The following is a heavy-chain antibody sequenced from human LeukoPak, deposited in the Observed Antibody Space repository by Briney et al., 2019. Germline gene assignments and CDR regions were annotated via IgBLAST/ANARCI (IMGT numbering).Heavy chain of an antibody. J-gene: IGHJ4*02. Sequence: SETLSLTCTVSGGSISSSSYYWGWIRQHPGKGLEWIGSIYYSGSTYYNPSLKSRVTISVDTSKNQFSLKLSSVTAADTAVYYCARERNDFWSGYPFDYWGQGTLVTVSS. CDR2: IYYSGST. V-gene: IGHV4-39*07. CDR1: GGSISSSSYY. CDR3: ARERNDFWSGYPFDY. D-gene: IGHD3-3*01.